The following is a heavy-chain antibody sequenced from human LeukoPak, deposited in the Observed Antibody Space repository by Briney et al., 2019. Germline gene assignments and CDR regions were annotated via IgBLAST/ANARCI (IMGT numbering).Heavy chain of an antibody. Sequence: SETLSLTCTVSGGSISSYYWSWIRQPPGKGLEWIGYIYYSGSTNYNPSLKSRVTISVDTSKNQFSLKLSSVTAADTAVYYCARVLGGAPHYLDYWGQGTLVTVSS. CDR1: GGSISSYY. CDR2: IYYSGST. CDR3: ARVLGGAPHYLDY. V-gene: IGHV4-59*01. D-gene: IGHD1-26*01. J-gene: IGHJ4*02.